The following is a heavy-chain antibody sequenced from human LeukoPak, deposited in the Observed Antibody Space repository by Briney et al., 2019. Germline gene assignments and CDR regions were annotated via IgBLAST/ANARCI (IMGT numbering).Heavy chain of an antibody. V-gene: IGHV4-4*07. Sequence: SETLSLTCSVSGGAIISYYWSWIRQPAGKGLEWIGRIYTSGSTNYNPSLKSRVTMSVDTSKNQFSLKLSSVTAADTAVYYCASQPRDIVVVVAATKGGAFDIWGQGTMVTVSS. D-gene: IGHD2-15*01. CDR3: ASQPRDIVVVVAATKGGAFDI. CDR1: GGAIISYY. J-gene: IGHJ3*02. CDR2: IYTSGST.